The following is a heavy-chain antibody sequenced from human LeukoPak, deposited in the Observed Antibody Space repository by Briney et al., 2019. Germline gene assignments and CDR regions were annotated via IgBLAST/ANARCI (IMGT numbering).Heavy chain of an antibody. Sequence: GGSLRLSCAASGFTFSNYGIHWVRQAPGKGLEWVAIIWYDGSNKYYADSVKGRFTISRDNSKNTLYLQMNSLRAEDTAVYYCARGNNYDSSGFDYWGQGTLVTVSS. CDR3: ARGNNYDSSGFDY. V-gene: IGHV3-33*01. CDR1: GFTFSNYG. CDR2: IWYDGSNK. J-gene: IGHJ4*02. D-gene: IGHD3-22*01.